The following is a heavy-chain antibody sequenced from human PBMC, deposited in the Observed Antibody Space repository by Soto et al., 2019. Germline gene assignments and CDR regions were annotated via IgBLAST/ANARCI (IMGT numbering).Heavy chain of an antibody. Sequence: ASVKGSCKASGYTFTSYDINWVRQATGQGLEWMGWMNPNSGNTGYAQKFQGRVTMTRNTSISTAYMELSSLRSEDTAVYYCARPKYYDILTGYNDAFDIWGQGTMVTVSS. D-gene: IGHD3-9*01. V-gene: IGHV1-8*01. CDR2: MNPNSGNT. CDR1: GYTFTSYD. J-gene: IGHJ3*02. CDR3: ARPKYYDILTGYNDAFDI.